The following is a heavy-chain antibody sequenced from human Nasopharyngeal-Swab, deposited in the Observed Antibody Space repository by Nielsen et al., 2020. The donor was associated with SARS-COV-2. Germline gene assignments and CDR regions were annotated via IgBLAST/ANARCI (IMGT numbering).Heavy chain of an antibody. CDR1: GFTFSSYW. J-gene: IGHJ4*02. CDR3: SRDPFGAMVDYFDY. D-gene: IGHD5-18*01. Sequence: GGSLRLSCAASGFTFSSYWMHWVRQAPGKGLVWVSRINSDGSRTSYADSVKGRFTISRDNAKNTLYLQMNSLRAEDTAVYYSSRDPFGAMVDYFDYWGQGTLVTVSS. CDR2: INSDGSRT. V-gene: IGHV3-74*01.